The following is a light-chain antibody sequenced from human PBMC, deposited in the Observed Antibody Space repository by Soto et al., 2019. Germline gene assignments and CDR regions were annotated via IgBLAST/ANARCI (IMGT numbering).Light chain of an antibody. CDR2: GAS. Sequence: VLPQSPDTLSLSPGDRATLSCRASQSVRSTFLAWYQQKPGQAPRLLIYGASNRAAGIPERFSGSASGTEFTLTISRLEPDDFAVYYCQHYGTSLYTFGQGTKLEIK. CDR1: QSVRSTF. J-gene: IGKJ2*01. V-gene: IGKV3-20*01. CDR3: QHYGTSLYT.